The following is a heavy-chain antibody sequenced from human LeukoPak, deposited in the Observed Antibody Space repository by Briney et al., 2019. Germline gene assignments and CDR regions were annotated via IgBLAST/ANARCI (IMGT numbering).Heavy chain of an antibody. CDR2: ISYDGSNK. CDR1: GFTFSSYA. V-gene: IGHV3-30*04. CDR3: ARWLSSGWTSYGMDV. D-gene: IGHD6-19*01. J-gene: IGHJ6*02. Sequence: PGGSLRLSCAASGFTFSSYAMQWVRQAPGKGLEWVAVISYDGSNKYYADSVKGRFTISRDNSKNTLYLQMNSLRAEDTAVYYCARWLSSGWTSYGMDVWGQGTTVTVSS.